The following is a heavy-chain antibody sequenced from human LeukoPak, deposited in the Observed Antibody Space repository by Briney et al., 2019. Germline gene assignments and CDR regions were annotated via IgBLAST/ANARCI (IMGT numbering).Heavy chain of an antibody. Sequence: SETLSLTCTVSGGSISNYFWRWIRQPAGKGLEWIGRIHDNGDSNHNPSLKSRVTMSLETSRNQVSLKLASVTAAETAVYYCARAPSGCGGTCPSDHWGPGTQATVSS. CDR1: GGSISNYF. D-gene: IGHD2-15*01. CDR3: ARAPSGCGGTCPSDH. V-gene: IGHV4-4*07. J-gene: IGHJ4*02. CDR2: IHDNGDS.